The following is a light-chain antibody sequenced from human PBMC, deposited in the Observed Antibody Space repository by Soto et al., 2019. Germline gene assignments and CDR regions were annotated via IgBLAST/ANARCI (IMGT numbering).Light chain of an antibody. Sequence: QSALTQPRSVSGSPGQSVTISCTGTSSEVGGYNYVSWYQQHPGKAPKLMIYDVSKRPSGVPDRFSGFKSGNTASLTISGLQAEDEADYSCCSHAGTYIYVFGTGTKVTVL. CDR2: DVS. J-gene: IGLJ1*01. V-gene: IGLV2-11*01. CDR3: CSHAGTYIYV. CDR1: SSEVGGYNY.